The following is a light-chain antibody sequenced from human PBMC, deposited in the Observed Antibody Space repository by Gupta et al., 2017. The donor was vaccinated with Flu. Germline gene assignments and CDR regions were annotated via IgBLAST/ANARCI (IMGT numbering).Light chain of an antibody. V-gene: IGKV1-33*01. CDR1: QDISNY. CDR3: QQYDNLPRT. CDR2: DAS. Sequence: DIQITDSLSSLCASVGDRVTITCQASQDISNYLNWYQQKPGKAPKLLIYDASNLETGVPSRFSGSGSGTDFTFTISSLQPEDIATYYCQQYDNLPRTFGQGTKVEIK. J-gene: IGKJ1*01.